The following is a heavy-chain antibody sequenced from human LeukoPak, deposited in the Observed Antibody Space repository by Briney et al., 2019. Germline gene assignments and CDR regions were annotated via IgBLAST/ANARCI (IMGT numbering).Heavy chain of an antibody. CDR1: GFTVSSNY. V-gene: IGHV3-53*01. CDR2: TYSDGNT. J-gene: IGHJ3*02. CDR3: ARKNDLFNAAFDI. D-gene: IGHD1-1*01. Sequence: GGSLGLSCAASGFTVSSNYISWVRQAPGKGLEWVSITYSDGNTNCADSVKGRFTISRDNSKNTLSLQMNSLRGEDTAVYFCARKNDLFNAAFDIWGQGTVVTVSS.